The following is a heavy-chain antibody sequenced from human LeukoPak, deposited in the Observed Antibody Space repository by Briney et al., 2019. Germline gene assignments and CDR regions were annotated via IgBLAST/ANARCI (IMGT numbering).Heavy chain of an antibody. D-gene: IGHD2/OR15-2a*01. Sequence: GGSLRLSCAASGFTFIDYYMNWIRQAPGKGLEWVSYINSSGNTIYYVDSVKGRFTISRDNAKNSLYLQMNSLRAEDTAVYYCARSVIVADTTRGFDYWGQGILVTVSS. V-gene: IGHV3-11*04. J-gene: IGHJ4*02. CDR1: GFTFIDYY. CDR2: INSSGNTI. CDR3: ARSVIVADTTRGFDY.